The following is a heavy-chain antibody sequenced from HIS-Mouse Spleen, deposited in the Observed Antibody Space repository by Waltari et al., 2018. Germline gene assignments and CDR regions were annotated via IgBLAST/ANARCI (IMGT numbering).Heavy chain of an antibody. D-gene: IGHD6-6*01. J-gene: IGHJ5*02. CDR1: GGTFSSYA. CDR3: AREYSSSSWFDP. V-gene: IGHV1-69*04. Sequence: QVQLVQSGAEVKKPGSSVKVSCKASGGTFSSYAISWVRQAPGQGLEWMGRIIPILGIANYAQKFQGRVTITADKSTSTAYMELSSLRSEDTAVYYCAREYSSSSWFDPWGQGTLVTVSS. CDR2: IIPILGIA.